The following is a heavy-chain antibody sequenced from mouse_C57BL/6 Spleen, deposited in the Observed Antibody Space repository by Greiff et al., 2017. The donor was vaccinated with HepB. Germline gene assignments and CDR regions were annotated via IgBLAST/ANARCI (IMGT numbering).Heavy chain of an antibody. Sequence: QVQLQQPGAELVRPGSSVKLSCKASGYTFTSYWMHWVKQRPIQGLEWIGNIDPSDSETHYNQKFKDKATLTVDKSSSTAYMQLSSLTSEESAVYYCARGLRHWYFDVWGTGTTVTVSS. CDR1: GYTFTSYW. V-gene: IGHV1-52*01. J-gene: IGHJ1*03. CDR2: IDPSDSET. D-gene: IGHD2-2*01. CDR3: ARGLRHWYFDV.